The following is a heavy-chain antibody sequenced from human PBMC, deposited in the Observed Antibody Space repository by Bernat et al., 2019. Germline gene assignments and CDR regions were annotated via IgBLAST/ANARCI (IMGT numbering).Heavy chain of an antibody. CDR3: ARADREVAGRTDYDY. CDR1: GYTFTGYY. J-gene: IGHJ4*02. D-gene: IGHD6-19*01. V-gene: IGHV1-2*02. Sequence: QVQLVQSGAEVKKPGASVKVSCKASGYTFTGYYMHWVRQAPGQGLEWMGWINPNSGGTNYAQKFQGRVTMTRDTSISTAYMELSRLRSDDTAVYYCARADREVAGRTDYDYWGQGTLVTVSS. CDR2: INPNSGGT.